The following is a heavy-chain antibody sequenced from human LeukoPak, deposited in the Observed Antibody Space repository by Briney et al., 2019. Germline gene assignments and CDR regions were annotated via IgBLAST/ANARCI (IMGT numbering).Heavy chain of an antibody. V-gene: IGHV4-38-2*01. CDR1: GYSISSGYF. CDR2: IYHSGST. CDR3: ARRRTLRYCSGGSCYSSAFDI. Sequence: PSETLSLTCVVSGYSISSGYFWGWIRQPPGKGLEWIGSIYHSGSTYYNPSLKSRVTISVDTTKNRFSLRLRSVTAADTAVYYCARRRTLRYCSGGSCYSSAFDIWGQGTMVTVSS. J-gene: IGHJ3*02. D-gene: IGHD2-15*01.